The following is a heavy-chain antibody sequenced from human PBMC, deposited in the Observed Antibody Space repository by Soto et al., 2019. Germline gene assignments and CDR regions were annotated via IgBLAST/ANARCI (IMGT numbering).Heavy chain of an antibody. D-gene: IGHD3-3*01. V-gene: IGHV3-13*01. CDR3: ARGGLRFLEWSPPGSCGMDV. Sequence: GGSLRLSCAASGFTFSSYDMHWVRQATGKGLEWVSAIGTAGDTYYPGSVKGRFTISRENAKNSLYLQMNSLRAGDTAVYYCARGGLRFLEWSPPGSCGMDVWGQGTTVTV. CDR2: IGTAGDT. J-gene: IGHJ6*02. CDR1: GFTFSSYD.